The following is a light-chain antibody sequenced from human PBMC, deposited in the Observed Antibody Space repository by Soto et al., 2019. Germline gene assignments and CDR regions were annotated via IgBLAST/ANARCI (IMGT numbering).Light chain of an antibody. CDR2: AAS. J-gene: IGKJ1*01. CDR1: QSISSY. V-gene: IGKV1-39*01. CDR3: QQSYSTLWT. Sequence: DIQMTQSPSSLSASVGDRVTITCRASQSISSYLNWYQQKPGKAPKLLIYAASSLQSGVPSRFSGTGSGTDFTHTISSLQPEDFETYYCQQSYSTLWTFGQGTKVEIK.